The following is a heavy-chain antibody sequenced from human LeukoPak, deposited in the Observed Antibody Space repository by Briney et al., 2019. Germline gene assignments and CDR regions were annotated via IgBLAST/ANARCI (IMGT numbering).Heavy chain of an antibody. CDR2: IYDSGST. CDR1: GGSVGSSSYY. D-gene: IGHD5-24*01. V-gene: IGHV4-39*01. Sequence: PSETLSLTCTVSGGSVGSSSYYWGWIRQPPGKGLEWIGSIYDSGSTYYNPSLKSRVTISVDTSKNQLSLKLIAVTAADTTLSYCARNGRMATTHPSYWGQGDLVTVS. J-gene: IGHJ4*02. CDR3: ARNGRMATTHPSY.